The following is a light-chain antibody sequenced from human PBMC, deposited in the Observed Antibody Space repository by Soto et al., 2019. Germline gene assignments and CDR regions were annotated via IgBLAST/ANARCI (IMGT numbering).Light chain of an antibody. CDR2: KAS. CDR3: QQYNIYSGT. J-gene: IGKJ1*01. CDR1: QSISSW. Sequence: DIQMTQSPSTLSASVGDRVTITCRASQSISSWLAWYQQKPGKAPKLLIYKASTLESGVPSRFSGSGSGTEFTLTISSLQPDDFATYYCQQYNIYSGTFGQGTKVEAK. V-gene: IGKV1-5*03.